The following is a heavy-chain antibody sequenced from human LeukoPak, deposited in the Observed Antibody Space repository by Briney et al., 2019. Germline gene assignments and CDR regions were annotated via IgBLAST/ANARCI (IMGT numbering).Heavy chain of an antibody. J-gene: IGHJ4*02. CDR2: IRSKANSYAT. Sequence: PGGSLRLSCAASGFTFSGSAMHWVRQASGKGLEWVGRIRSKANSYATAYAASVKGRFTISRDDSKNTAYLQMNSLRAEDTAVYYCAKKALSSPSSRDYWGQGTLVTVSS. V-gene: IGHV3-73*01. CDR1: GFTFSGSA. CDR3: AKKALSSPSSRDY. D-gene: IGHD6-6*01.